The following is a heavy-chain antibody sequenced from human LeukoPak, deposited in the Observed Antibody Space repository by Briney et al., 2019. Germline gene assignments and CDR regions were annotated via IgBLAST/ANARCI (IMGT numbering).Heavy chain of an antibody. D-gene: IGHD4-17*01. CDR3: AKDPHAYGDYGYFDY. Sequence: QPGRSLRLSCAASGFTFSSYAMHWVRQAPGKGLEWVAVISYDGSNKYYADSVKGRFTISRDTSKNTLYLQMNSLRAEDTAMYYCAKDPHAYGDYGYFDYWGQGTLVTVSS. V-gene: IGHV3-30*18. CDR1: GFTFSSYA. J-gene: IGHJ4*02. CDR2: ISYDGSNK.